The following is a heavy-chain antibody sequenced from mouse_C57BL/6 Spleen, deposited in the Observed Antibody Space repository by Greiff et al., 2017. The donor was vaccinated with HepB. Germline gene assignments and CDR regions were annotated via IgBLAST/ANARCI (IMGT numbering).Heavy chain of an antibody. J-gene: IGHJ3*01. CDR3: ARGGYYSNYGGFAY. Sequence: QVQLQQSGAELVKPGASVKISCKASGYAFSSYWMNWVKQRPGKGLEWIGQIYPGDGDTNYNGKFKGKATLTADKSSSTAYMQLSSLTSEDSAVYFCARGGYYSNYGGFAYWGQGTLVTVSA. D-gene: IGHD2-5*01. CDR1: GYAFSSYW. CDR2: IYPGDGDT. V-gene: IGHV1-80*01.